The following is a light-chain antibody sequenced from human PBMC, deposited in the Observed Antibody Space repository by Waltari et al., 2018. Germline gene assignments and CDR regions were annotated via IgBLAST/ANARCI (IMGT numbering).Light chain of an antibody. J-gene: IGLJ3*02. CDR1: SSDVGSYNL. CDR2: AVS. CDR3: CSYAGSSTFAV. Sequence: QSALTQPASVSGSPGQSITISCTGTSSDVGSYNLVSWYQQHPGKAPKLMIYAVSKRPSGVSTRFSGSESGTTASLTISGLQAADEADYYCCSYAGSSTFAVFGGGTKLTVL. V-gene: IGLV2-23*02.